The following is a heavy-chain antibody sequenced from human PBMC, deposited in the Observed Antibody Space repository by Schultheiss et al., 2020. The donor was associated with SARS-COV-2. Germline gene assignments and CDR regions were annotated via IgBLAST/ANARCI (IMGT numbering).Heavy chain of an antibody. Sequence: SETLSLTCTVSGGSITNYYWSWIRQPPGKRLEWIGYIYYSGSTNYNPSLKSRVTISVDTSKNQFSLRLTSVTAADTAVYYCARQISGYSYGFDYWGQGTLVTVSS. CDR2: IYYSGST. CDR3: ARQISGYSYGFDY. D-gene: IGHD5-18*01. J-gene: IGHJ4*02. V-gene: IGHV4-59*08. CDR1: GGSITNYY.